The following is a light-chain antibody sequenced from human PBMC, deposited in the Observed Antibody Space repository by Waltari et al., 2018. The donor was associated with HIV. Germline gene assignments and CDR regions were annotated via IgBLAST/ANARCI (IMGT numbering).Light chain of an antibody. CDR3: QQDYNLPWT. V-gene: IGKV3D-7*01. CDR2: GAS. J-gene: IGKJ1*01. Sequence: EIVMTQSPATLSLSPGERATLSCRASQSVSSTYLSWFQQKPGQAPRLLIYGASIRATGIPARFSGSGSGTDFTLTISSLQPEDFAVYYCQQDYNLPWTFGQGTKVEIK. CDR1: QSVSSTY.